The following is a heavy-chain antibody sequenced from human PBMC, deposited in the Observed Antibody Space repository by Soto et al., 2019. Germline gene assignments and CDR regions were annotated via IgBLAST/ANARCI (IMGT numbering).Heavy chain of an antibody. D-gene: IGHD4-17*01. V-gene: IGHV3-9*01. J-gene: IGHJ3*02. CDR2: ISWNSDNI. Sequence: GGSLSLSCAASGFTFDDYAMHWVRQAPGKGLEWVSGISWNSDNIGYADSVKGRFTISRDNAKNSLYLQMNSLRADDTAFYYCAKHRSAVTTADAFDIWGQGTMVTVSS. CDR3: AKHRSAVTTADAFDI. CDR1: GFTFDDYA.